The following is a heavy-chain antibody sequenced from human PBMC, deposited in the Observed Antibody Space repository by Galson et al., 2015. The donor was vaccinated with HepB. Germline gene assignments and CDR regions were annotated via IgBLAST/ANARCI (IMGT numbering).Heavy chain of an antibody. J-gene: IGHJ4*02. D-gene: IGHD3-22*01. Sequence: SLRLSCAASGFIFSDYGMHWVRQAPGQGLEWVAFIRNDGSNKYYADSVKGRFTISRDNSKDTLYLQMNSLRAEDTAVYYCAKGHAYDSSGYWYYFDSWGQGTLVIVSS. CDR3: AKGHAYDSSGYWYYFDS. V-gene: IGHV3-30*02. CDR2: IRNDGSNK. CDR1: GFIFSDYG.